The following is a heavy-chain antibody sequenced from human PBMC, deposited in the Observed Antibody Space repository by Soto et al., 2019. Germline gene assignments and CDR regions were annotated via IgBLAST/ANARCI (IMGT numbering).Heavy chain of an antibody. D-gene: IGHD5-18*01. CDR2: ISYDGSNK. CDR1: GFTFSGYG. CDR3: AKGETAMAPDY. J-gene: IGHJ4*02. Sequence: QVQMVETGGGVVQPGRSLRLSCAASGFTFSGYGMHWVRQAPGKGLEWVAVISYDGSNKYYADSVKGRFTISRDNSKNALYLQMNSLRAEDTAVYYCAKGETAMAPDYWGQGTLVTVSS. V-gene: IGHV3-30*18.